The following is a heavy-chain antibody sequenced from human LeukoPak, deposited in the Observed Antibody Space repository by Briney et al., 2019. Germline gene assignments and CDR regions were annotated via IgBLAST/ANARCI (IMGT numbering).Heavy chain of an antibody. J-gene: IGHJ4*02. CDR1: GGSFSGYY. D-gene: IGHD1-26*01. V-gene: IGHV4-34*01. Sequence: SETLSLTCAVYGGSFSGYYWSWIRQPPGKGLEWIGEINHSGRTNYNPSLKSRVTISVDTSKNQFSLKLSSVTAADTAVYYCARFGGSYHFDYWGQGTLVTVSS. CDR2: INHSGRT. CDR3: ARFGGSYHFDY.